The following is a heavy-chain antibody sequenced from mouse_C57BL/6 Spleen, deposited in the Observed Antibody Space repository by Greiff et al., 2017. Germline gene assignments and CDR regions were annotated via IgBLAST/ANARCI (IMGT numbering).Heavy chain of an antibody. CDR1: GYTFTSYW. CDR2: IDPSDSET. J-gene: IGHJ4*01. D-gene: IGHD2-5*01. V-gene: IGHV1-52*01. Sequence: QVQLQQPGAELVRPGSSVKLSCKASGYTFTSYWMHWVKQRPIQGLEWIGNIDPSDSETHYNQKFKDKATLTVDKSSSTAYMQLSSLTSEDSAVYYCARHSSNYVYYAMDYWGQGTSVTVSS. CDR3: ARHSSNYVYYAMDY.